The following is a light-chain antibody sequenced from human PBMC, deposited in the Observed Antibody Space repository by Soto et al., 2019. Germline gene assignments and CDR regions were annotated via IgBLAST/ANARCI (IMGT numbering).Light chain of an antibody. CDR1: QSVSSSY. V-gene: IGKV3-20*01. CDR2: RAS. CDR3: QQYGSSPLT. Sequence: EIVLTQSPGTLSLSPGERATLSCRASQSVSSSYLAWYQQKPGQAPKVLIYRASSRATGIPDRFSGSGSGTDFTLTSSRLEPEDFAVYSCQQYGSSPLTFGGGTKVEIK. J-gene: IGKJ4*01.